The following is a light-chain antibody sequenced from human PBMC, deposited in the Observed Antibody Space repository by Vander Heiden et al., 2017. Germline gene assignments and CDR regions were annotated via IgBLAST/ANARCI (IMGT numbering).Light chain of an antibody. V-gene: IGKV3-20*01. Sequence: ETVLTQSPRPLSLSPGERATLSCRASQSVSSNFLAWYQKKPGQAPRLLIYGASSRATGIPDRFSGSGCGTDFSLTISRLEPEDFAVYFCQQFGGSLTFGGGTKVEIK. CDR1: QSVSSNF. J-gene: IGKJ4*01. CDR3: QQFGGSLT. CDR2: GAS.